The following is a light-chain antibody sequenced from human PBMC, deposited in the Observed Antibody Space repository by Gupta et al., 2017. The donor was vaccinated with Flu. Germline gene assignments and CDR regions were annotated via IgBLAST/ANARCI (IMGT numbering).Light chain of an antibody. CDR3: AAWDDSRNGWV. V-gene: IGLV1-44*01. Sequence: QSVPAQPPSASGTPGQRVTISCSGSSPNIGSNTVNWYQQPPGTPPQLRIYSNNQRPPGGPDRLSGPTSGTSASLAIIGLQSEDEADDYCAAWDDSRNGWVFGGGTKLTVL. CDR1: SPNIGSNT. CDR2: SNN. J-gene: IGLJ3*02.